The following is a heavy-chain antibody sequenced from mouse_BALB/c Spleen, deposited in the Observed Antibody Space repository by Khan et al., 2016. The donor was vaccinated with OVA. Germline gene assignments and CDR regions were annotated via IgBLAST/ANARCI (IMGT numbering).Heavy chain of an antibody. J-gene: IGHJ3*01. CDR2: INPGSGDI. CDR3: ARRNYFGYTFAY. Sequence: QVQLQQSGAELARPGASVKLSCKASGYTFTDYYINWVKQRTGQGLEWIGEINPGSGDIYYNEKFKGKATLTADKSSSTAYRQLISLTSEDSAVYFCARRNYFGYTFAYWGQGTLVTVSA. D-gene: IGHD1-2*01. CDR1: GYTFTDYY. V-gene: IGHV1-77*01.